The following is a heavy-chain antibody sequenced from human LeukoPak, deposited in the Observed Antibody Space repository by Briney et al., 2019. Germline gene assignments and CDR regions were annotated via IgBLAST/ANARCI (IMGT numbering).Heavy chain of an antibody. CDR1: GGSISSYY. CDR3: AKVQGSWGYYDSSGYYPFDY. J-gene: IGHJ4*02. Sequence: SGTLSLTCNVSGGSISSYYWSWIRQPPGKGLEWIGYIYYRGSTNYNPSLKSRVTISVDTSKNQFSLKLSSVTAADTAVYYCAKVQGSWGYYDSSGYYPFDYWGQGTLVTVSS. CDR2: IYYRGST. D-gene: IGHD3-22*01. V-gene: IGHV4-59*01.